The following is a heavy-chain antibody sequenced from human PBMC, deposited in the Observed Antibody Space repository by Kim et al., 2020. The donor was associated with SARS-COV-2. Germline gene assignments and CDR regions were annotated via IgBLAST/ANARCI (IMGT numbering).Heavy chain of an antibody. CDR3: ARGGYSSGREYFDN. Sequence: NPSPKGRVTISVDPSKSQFSLKLNAVTAADTAVYYCARGGYSSGREYFDNWGQGTLVTVSS. D-gene: IGHD6-19*01. J-gene: IGHJ4*02. V-gene: IGHV4-59*09.